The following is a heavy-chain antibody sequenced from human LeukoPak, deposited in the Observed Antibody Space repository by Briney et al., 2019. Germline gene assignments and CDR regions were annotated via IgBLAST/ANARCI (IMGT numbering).Heavy chain of an antibody. V-gene: IGHV3-15*01. D-gene: IGHD3/OR15-3a*01. J-gene: IGHJ5*02. CDR3: TWTGVSWFDT. CDR2: IKSKASGGII. Sequence: PGGSLRLSCVASGLTFNDAWMSWVRQTPGKRLEWVGRIKSKASGGIIDYADPVKDRFTISRDDSKDMLYLQMNSLKSEDTAVYYCTWTGVSWFDTWGQGTLVTVSS. CDR1: GLTFNDAW.